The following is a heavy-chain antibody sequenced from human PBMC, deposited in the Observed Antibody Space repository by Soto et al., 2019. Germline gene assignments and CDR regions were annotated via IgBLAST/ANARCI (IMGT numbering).Heavy chain of an antibody. CDR2: ISYDGSNK. CDR1: GFTFSSYA. CDR3: ARDRGIAAAVLDY. D-gene: IGHD6-13*01. J-gene: IGHJ4*02. V-gene: IGHV3-30-3*01. Sequence: PGGSLRLSCAASGFTFSSYAMHWVRQAPGKGLEWVAVISYDGSNKYYADSVKGRFTISRDNSKNTLYLQMNSLRAEDTAVYYCARDRGIAAAVLDYWGQGTLVTVSS.